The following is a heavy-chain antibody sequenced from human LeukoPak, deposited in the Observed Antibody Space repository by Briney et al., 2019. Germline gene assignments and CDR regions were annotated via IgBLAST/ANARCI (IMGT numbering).Heavy chain of an antibody. CDR1: GFTFDDYT. D-gene: IGHD1-26*01. J-gene: IGHJ4*02. CDR3: AKSVGATDY. V-gene: IGHV3-43*01. Sequence: GGSLRLSCAASGFTFDDYTMHWVRQAPGKGLEWVSLISWDGGSTYYADSVKGRFTISRDNSKNTLYLQMNSLRAEDTAVYYCAKSVGATDYWGQGTLVTVSS. CDR2: ISWDGGST.